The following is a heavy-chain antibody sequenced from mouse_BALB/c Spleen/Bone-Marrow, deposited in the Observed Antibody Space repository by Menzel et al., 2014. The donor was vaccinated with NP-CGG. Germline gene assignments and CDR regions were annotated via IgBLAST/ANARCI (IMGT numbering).Heavy chain of an antibody. D-gene: IGHD1-1*01. J-gene: IGHJ3*01. V-gene: IGHV1-74*04. CDR1: GYSFTSYW. Sequence: ESGPQLVRPGASVKISCKASGYSFTSYWMHWVKQRPGQGLEWIGMIDPSDSETRLNQMFKDKATLTVDKSSSKADMQLSSRTSEDSAVYYCASYGSSPAWFAYWGQGTLVTVSA. CDR3: ASYGSSPAWFAY. CDR2: IDPSDSET.